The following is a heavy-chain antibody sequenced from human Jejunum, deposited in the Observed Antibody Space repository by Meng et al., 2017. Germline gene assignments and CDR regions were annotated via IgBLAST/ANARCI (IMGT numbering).Heavy chain of an antibody. CDR2: IYYSGST. Sequence: QLQLQESGSGLVKPSQTLSLTCPVSGGSISSGDYYWSWIRQPPGKGLEWIGYIYYSGSTYYNPSLKSRVTISVDTSKNQFPLKLSSVTAADTAVYYCARTYADYPSYYFDYWGQGTLVTVSS. V-gene: IGHV4-30-4*01. J-gene: IGHJ4*02. CDR3: ARTYADYPSYYFDY. CDR1: GGSISSGDYY. D-gene: IGHD4-17*01.